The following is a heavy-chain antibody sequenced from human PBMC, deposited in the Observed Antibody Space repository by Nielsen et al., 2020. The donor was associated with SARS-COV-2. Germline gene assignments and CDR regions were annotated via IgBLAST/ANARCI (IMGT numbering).Heavy chain of an antibody. CDR2: IIPNLGRI. Sequence: SVKVSCKASGDTSSSFAISWVRQAPGQGLEWMGRIIPNLGRINDAQKFQGRVTMTEDTSTDTAYMELTSLRSEDTAVYYCATVSTMAKMDVWGQGTTVTVSS. CDR1: GDTSSSFA. V-gene: IGHV1-69*04. CDR3: ATVSTMAKMDV. D-gene: IGHD3-10*01. J-gene: IGHJ6*02.